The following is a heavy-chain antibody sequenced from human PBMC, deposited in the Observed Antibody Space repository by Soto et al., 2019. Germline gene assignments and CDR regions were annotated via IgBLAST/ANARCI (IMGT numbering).Heavy chain of an antibody. D-gene: IGHD6-13*01. V-gene: IGHV4-39*07. J-gene: IGHJ5*02. CDR1: GGSISSSSYY. CDR2: IYYSGST. CDR3: ARDVFGYSSNWFDP. Sequence: PSETLSLTCTVSGGSISSSSYYWGWIRQPPGKGLEWIGSIYYSGSTYYNPSLKSRVTISVDTSKNRFSLKLSSVTAADTAVYYCARDVFGYSSNWFDPWGQGTLVTVSS.